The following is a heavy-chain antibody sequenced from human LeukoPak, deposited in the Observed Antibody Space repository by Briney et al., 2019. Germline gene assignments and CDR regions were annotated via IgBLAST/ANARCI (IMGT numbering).Heavy chain of an antibody. J-gene: IGHJ4*02. V-gene: IGHV4-34*01. Sequence: SETLSLTCAVYGGSFRGYYWSWIRQPPGKGLEWIGEINHSGSTNYNPSLKSRVTISVDTSKNQFSLKLSSVTAADTAVYYCARGRYYDSSGPSFDYWGQGTLVTVSS. CDR1: GGSFRGYY. D-gene: IGHD3-22*01. CDR2: INHSGST. CDR3: ARGRYYDSSGPSFDY.